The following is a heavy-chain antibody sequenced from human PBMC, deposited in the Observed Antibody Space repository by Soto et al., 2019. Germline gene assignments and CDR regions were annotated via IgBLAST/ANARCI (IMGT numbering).Heavy chain of an antibody. V-gene: IGHV5-51*01. CDR3: AIFLARGVIRFDY. J-gene: IGHJ4*02. CDR1: GYSFTSYW. Sequence: PGESLKISCKGSGYSFTSYWIGWVRQMPGKGLEWMGIIYPGDSDTRYSPSFQGQVTISADKSISTVYLQWSSLKASDTAMYYCAIFLARGVIRFDYWGQGTLVTVSS. D-gene: IGHD3-16*02. CDR2: IYPGDSDT.